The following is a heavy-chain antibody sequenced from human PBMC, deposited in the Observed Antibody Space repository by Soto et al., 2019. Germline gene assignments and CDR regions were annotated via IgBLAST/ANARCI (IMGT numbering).Heavy chain of an antibody. J-gene: IGHJ4*02. V-gene: IGHV1-69*14. CDR2: VIPALGTA. D-gene: IGHD6-6*01. CDR3: ARDRGAARREYFLRF. CDR1: GGSFSSYV. Sequence: QVQLVQSGAEVKKPGSSVKVSCKTSGGSFSSYVISWVRQAPGLGLEYMGGVIPALGTANYAQKFQGRVTIAADKSTSTAYMQLNSLTSDDTAVYYWARDRGAARREYFLRFWGQGTLVTVSS.